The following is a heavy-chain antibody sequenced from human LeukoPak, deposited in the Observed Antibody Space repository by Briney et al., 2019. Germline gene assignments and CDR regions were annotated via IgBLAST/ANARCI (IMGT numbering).Heavy chain of an antibody. D-gene: IGHD1-26*01. J-gene: IGHJ3*02. CDR1: GYTFTSYY. CDR2: INPSGCST. Sequence: ASVKVSCKASGYTFTSYYMHWVRQAPGQGLEWMRIINPSGCSTSYAQKFQGRVTMTRDMSTSTVYMELSSLRSEDTAVYYCASSGSYGSAFDIWGQGTMVTVSS. V-gene: IGHV1-46*01. CDR3: ASSGSYGSAFDI.